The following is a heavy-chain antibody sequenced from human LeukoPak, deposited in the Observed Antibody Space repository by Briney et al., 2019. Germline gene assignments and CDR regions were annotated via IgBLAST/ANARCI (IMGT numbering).Heavy chain of an antibody. CDR2: IYYSGST. J-gene: IGHJ4*02. CDR1: GGSISSGGYY. Sequence: SETLSLTCTVSGGSISSGGYYWSWIRQHPGKGLEWIGYIYYSGSTYYNPSLKSRVTISVDTSKNQFSLKLGSVTAADTAVYYCARDLQNYGSGSYDWGQGTLVTVCS. D-gene: IGHD3-10*01. V-gene: IGHV4-31*03. CDR3: ARDLQNYGSGSYD.